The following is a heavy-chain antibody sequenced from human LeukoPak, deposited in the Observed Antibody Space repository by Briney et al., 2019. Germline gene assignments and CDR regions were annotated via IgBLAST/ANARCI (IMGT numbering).Heavy chain of an antibody. CDR1: GGSISSSSYY. J-gene: IGHJ3*02. D-gene: IGHD3-9*01. CDR2: IYYSGST. V-gene: IGHV4-39*01. CDR3: ASLGFYDILTGYYRRDAFDI. Sequence: PSETLSLTCTVSGGSISSSSYYWGWIRQPPGKGLEWIGSIYYSGSTYYNPSLKSRVTISVDTSKNQFSLKLSSVTAADTAVYYCASLGFYDILTGYYRRDAFDIWGQGTMVTVSS.